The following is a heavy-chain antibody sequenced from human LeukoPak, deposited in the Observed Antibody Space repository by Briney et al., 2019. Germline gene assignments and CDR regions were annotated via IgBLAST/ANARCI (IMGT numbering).Heavy chain of an antibody. CDR1: GGSFSGYY. V-gene: IGHV4-34*01. Sequence: PSETLSLTCAVYGGSFSGYYWSWIRQPPGKGLEWIGEINHSGSTNYNPSLKSRVTISVDTSKSQFSLKLSSVTAADTAVYYCARCLVRSGSTRAGVFDPCGQGTLVTVSS. CDR2: INHSGST. D-gene: IGHD3-10*01. CDR3: ARCLVRSGSTRAGVFDP. J-gene: IGHJ5*02.